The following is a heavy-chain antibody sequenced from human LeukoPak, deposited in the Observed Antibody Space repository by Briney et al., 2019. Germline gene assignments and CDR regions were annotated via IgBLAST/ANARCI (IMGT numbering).Heavy chain of an antibody. J-gene: IGHJ4*02. CDR2: IKQDGSEK. Sequence: GGSLRLSCAASGFTFSSYWMSWVRQAPGKGLEWVANIKQDGSEKYYVDSVKGRFTISRDNAKNSLYPQMNSLRAEDTAVYYCARDPHYGSGSYGYFDYWGQGTLVTVSS. CDR3: ARDPHYGSGSYGYFDY. D-gene: IGHD3-10*01. V-gene: IGHV3-7*01. CDR1: GFTFSSYW.